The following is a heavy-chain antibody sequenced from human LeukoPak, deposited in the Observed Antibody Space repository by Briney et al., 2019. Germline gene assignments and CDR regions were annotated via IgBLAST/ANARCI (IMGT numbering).Heavy chain of an antibody. V-gene: IGHV4-59*12. CDR2: IHYSGST. CDR1: GGSISSYY. CDR3: TRGSRGGAARPGDLRHRYYYYYGMGV. Sequence: SETLSLTCTVSGGSISSYYWNWIRQAPGKGLEWIGYIHYSGSTNHNSSLKSRVTISVDTSKNQFSLNLSSVTAADTAVYYCTRGSRGGAARPGDLRHRYYYYYGMGVWGQGTTVTVSS. J-gene: IGHJ6*02. D-gene: IGHD6-6*01.